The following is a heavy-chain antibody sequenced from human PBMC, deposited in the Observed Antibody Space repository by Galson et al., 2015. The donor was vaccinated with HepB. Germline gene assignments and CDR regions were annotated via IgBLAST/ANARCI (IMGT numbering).Heavy chain of an antibody. Sequence: SVKVSCKASGGTFSSYVISWVRQAPGQGLEWMGGIIPIFGTANYAQKFQGRVTITADESTSTAYMELSSLRSEDTAVYYCARASVEGGRGYCYGMDVWGQGTTVTVSS. D-gene: IGHD4-23*01. CDR2: IIPIFGTA. CDR3: ARASVEGGRGYCYGMDV. V-gene: IGHV1-69*13. CDR1: GGTFSSYV. J-gene: IGHJ6*02.